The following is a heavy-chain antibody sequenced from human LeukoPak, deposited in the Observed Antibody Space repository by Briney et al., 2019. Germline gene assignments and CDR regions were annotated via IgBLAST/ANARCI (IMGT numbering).Heavy chain of an antibody. CDR3: AKDTGGNGAYFYAMGV. CDR1: GFAFHNYA. D-gene: IGHD4-23*01. V-gene: IGHV3-9*01. J-gene: IGHJ6*02. Sequence: GGSLRLSCVGSGFAFHNYAMHWVRRPPGKGLEWVSAINWNSDTKAYADSVKGRFTISRDRARNSLYLQMDSLRPEDTALYYCAKDTGGNGAYFYAMGVWARGPRSPSP. CDR2: INWNSDTK.